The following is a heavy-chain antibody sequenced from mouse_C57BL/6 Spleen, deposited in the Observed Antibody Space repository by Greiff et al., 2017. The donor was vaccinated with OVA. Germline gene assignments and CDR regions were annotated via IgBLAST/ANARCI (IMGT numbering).Heavy chain of an antibody. CDR1: GYTFTSYT. J-gene: IGHJ2*01. CDR2: INPSSGYT. V-gene: IGHV1-4*01. Sequence: QVQLQQSGAELARPGASVKMSCKASGYTFTSYTMHWVKQRPGQGLEWIGYINPSSGYTKYNQKFKDKATLTADKSSSTAYMQLSSLTSEDSAVYYCARRFGDYYGSSHYFDYWGQGTTLTVSS. D-gene: IGHD1-1*01. CDR3: ARRFGDYYGSSHYFDY.